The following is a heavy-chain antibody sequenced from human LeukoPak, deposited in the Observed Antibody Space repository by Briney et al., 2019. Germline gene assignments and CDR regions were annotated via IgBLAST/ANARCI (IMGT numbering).Heavy chain of an antibody. CDR3: AGASVVPYYYYGMDV. J-gene: IGHJ6*02. CDR1: GFTFSSYA. CDR2: ISGSGGST. D-gene: IGHD2-15*01. Sequence: GGSLRLSCAASGFTFSSYAMSWVRQAPGKGLEWVSAISGSGGSTYYADSVKGRFTTSRDNSKNTLYLQMNSLRAEDTAVYYCAGASVVPYYYYGMDVWGQGTTVTVSS. V-gene: IGHV3-23*01.